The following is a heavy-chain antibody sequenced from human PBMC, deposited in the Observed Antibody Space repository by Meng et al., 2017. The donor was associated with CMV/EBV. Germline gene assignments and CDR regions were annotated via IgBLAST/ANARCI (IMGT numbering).Heavy chain of an antibody. Sequence: SLKISCAASGFTFSNYEMNWVRQAPGKGLEWVSSIGSRGITIYYADSVKGRFTISRDNAQNSLYLHMNSLRAEDTAVYYCARWVGGTSDYGMDVWGQGTTVTVSS. CDR3: ARWVGGTSDYGMDV. J-gene: IGHJ6*02. D-gene: IGHD3-16*01. CDR2: IGSRGITI. V-gene: IGHV3-48*03. CDR1: GFTFSNYE.